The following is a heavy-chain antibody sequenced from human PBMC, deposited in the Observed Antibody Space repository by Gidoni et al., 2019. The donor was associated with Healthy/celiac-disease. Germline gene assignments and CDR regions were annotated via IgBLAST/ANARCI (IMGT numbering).Heavy chain of an antibody. D-gene: IGHD1-20*01. CDR3: ASINWNGYYFDY. CDR1: GYSISSGYY. V-gene: IGHV4-38-2*02. CDR2: IYQSGST. Sequence: QVHLQESGPGLVKPSETLSLTCTLSGYSISSGYYWGWIRQPPGKGLEWIGSIYQSGSTYYNPSLKSRVTISVDTSKNQFSLKLSSVTAADTAVYYCASINWNGYYFDYWGQGTLVTVSS. J-gene: IGHJ4*02.